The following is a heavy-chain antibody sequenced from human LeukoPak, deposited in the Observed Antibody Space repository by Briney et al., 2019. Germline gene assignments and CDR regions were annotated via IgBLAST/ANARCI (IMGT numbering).Heavy chain of an antibody. V-gene: IGHV3-53*01. CDR1: GFTVSSNY. Sequence: PGGSLRLSCAASGFTVSSNYMSWVRQAPGKGLEWVSVIYSGGSTYYADSVKGRFTISRDNSKNTLYLQMNSLRAEDTAVYYCARHHSNDAFDIWGQGTMVTVSS. D-gene: IGHD5-18*01. CDR2: IYSGGST. CDR3: ARHHSNDAFDI. J-gene: IGHJ3*02.